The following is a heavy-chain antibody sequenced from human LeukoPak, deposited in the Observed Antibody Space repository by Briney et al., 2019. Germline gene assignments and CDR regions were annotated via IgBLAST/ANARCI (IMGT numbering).Heavy chain of an antibody. CDR2: ISYDGSNK. D-gene: IGHD1-14*01. CDR3: AKDTGPGDY. CDR1: GFTFSSYG. J-gene: IGHJ4*02. Sequence: GRSLRLSCAASGFTFSSYGMHWARQAPGKGLEWVAVISYDGSNKYYADSVKGRFTISRDNSKNTLYLQMNSLRAEDTAVYYCAKDTGPGDYWGQGTLVTVSS. V-gene: IGHV3-30*18.